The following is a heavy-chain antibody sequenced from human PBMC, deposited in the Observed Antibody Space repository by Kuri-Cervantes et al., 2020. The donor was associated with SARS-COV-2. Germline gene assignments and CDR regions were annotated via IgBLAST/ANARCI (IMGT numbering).Heavy chain of an antibody. CDR1: GYTLTELS. J-gene: IGHJ5*02. V-gene: IGHV1-24*01. Sequence: ASVKVSCKVSGYTLTELSMHWVRQAPGKGLEWMGGFDPEDGETIYAQKFQGRVTITADKSTSTAYMELNSLRSEDTAVYYCARDLIAARPEVFDPWGQGTLVTVSS. CDR3: ARDLIAARPEVFDP. D-gene: IGHD6-6*01. CDR2: FDPEDGET.